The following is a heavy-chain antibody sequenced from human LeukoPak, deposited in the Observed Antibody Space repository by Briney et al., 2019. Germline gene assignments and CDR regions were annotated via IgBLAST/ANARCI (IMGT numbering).Heavy chain of an antibody. Sequence: PSQTLSLTCAVSGGSVSSGGYSWSWFRQPPGKGLEWIGFFSYTESINPSLKSRVIISVDTSTNQFSLRLSSVTAADTAVYYCARGKRGSAFDYWGQGTLVTVSS. CDR3: ARGKRGSAFDY. V-gene: IGHV4-30-4*07. CDR1: GGSVSSGGYS. CDR2: FSYTES. D-gene: IGHD3-10*01. J-gene: IGHJ4*02.